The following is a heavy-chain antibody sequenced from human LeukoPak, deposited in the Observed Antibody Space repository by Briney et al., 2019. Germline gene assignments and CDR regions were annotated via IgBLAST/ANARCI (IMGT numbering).Heavy chain of an antibody. V-gene: IGHV1-24*01. CDR2: FDPEDGET. CDR3: ATVPRIWSGYYTSEYFQH. D-gene: IGHD3-3*01. CDR1: GYTLTALS. Sequence: GASVKVSCKVSGYTLTALSMNWVRQAAGKGLEWMGGFDPEDGETIYAKKFQGRVTMTEGTSTDTAYMELSSLRSEDTAVYYCATVPRIWSGYYTSEYFQHWGQGTLVTVSS. J-gene: IGHJ1*01.